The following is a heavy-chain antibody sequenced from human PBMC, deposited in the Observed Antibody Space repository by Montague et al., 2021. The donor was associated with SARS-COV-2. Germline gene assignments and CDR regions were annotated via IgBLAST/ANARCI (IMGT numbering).Heavy chain of an antibody. J-gene: IGHJ6*02. D-gene: IGHD4-23*01. CDR1: GGSISSYY. V-gene: IGHV4-59*01. CDR3: ARGGGNSADYYNYTMDV. Sequence: SQTLSLICTVSGGSISSYYWTWIRQPPGKGLESIGYIYQNGSTKYNPSLKSRVTISADTSKNQFSLKLSSVTVADTAVYYCARGGGNSADYYNYTMDVWGQGTTVTVSS. CDR2: IYQNGST.